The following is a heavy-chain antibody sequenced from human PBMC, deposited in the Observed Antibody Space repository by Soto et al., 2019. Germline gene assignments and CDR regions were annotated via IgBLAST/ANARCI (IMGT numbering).Heavy chain of an antibody. J-gene: IGHJ6*02. CDR3: ARDQGITTFGVYSMYYYGMDV. CDR2: INAGNGNT. D-gene: IGHD3-3*01. Sequence: GASVKVSCKASGYTFTSYAMHWVRQAPGQRLEWMGWINAGNGNTKYPQKFQGRVTITRDTSASTAYMELSSLRSDDTAVYYCARDQGITTFGVYSMYYYGMDVWGPGTTVTVSS. CDR1: GYTFTSYA. V-gene: IGHV1-3*01.